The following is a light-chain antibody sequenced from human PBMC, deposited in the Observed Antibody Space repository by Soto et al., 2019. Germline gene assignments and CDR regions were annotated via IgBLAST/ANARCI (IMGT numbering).Light chain of an antibody. Sequence: DIQMTQSPSTLSASVGDRVTITCRASQSISSWLAWYQQKPGRAPKLLIYKASSLESGVPSRFSGSGSGTEFTLNISSLQPDDFATYYCQHYSNYPYTFGQGTRLEIK. V-gene: IGKV1-5*03. CDR3: QHYSNYPYT. CDR1: QSISSW. CDR2: KAS. J-gene: IGKJ5*01.